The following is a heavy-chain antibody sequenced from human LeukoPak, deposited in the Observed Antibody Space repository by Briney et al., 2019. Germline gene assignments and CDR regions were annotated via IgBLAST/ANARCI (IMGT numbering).Heavy chain of an antibody. CDR1: GGTFSSYA. CDR2: IIPIFGTA. CDR3: ARDRAVPVGGYYMDV. D-gene: IGHD2-2*01. J-gene: IGHJ6*03. V-gene: IGHV1-69*01. Sequence: SVKVSCKASGGTFSSYAISWVRQAPGQGLEWMGGIIPIFGTANYAQKFQGRVTITADESTSTAYMELSSLRSEDTAVYYCARDRAVPVGGYYMDVWGKGTTVTVSS.